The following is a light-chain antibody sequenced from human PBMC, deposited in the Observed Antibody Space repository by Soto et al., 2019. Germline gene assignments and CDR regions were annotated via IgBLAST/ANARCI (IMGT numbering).Light chain of an antibody. V-gene: IGKV3-20*01. CDR1: QSVSSN. J-gene: IGKJ5*01. CDR3: QQYGSSIT. Sequence: VVVTRSRATLSVSPGERATRAGRASQSVSSNLAWHQQRPGQAPRLLIYGASSRATGIPDRFSGSGSGTDFTLTISRLEPEDFAVYYCQQYGSSITFGQGTRLENK. CDR2: GAS.